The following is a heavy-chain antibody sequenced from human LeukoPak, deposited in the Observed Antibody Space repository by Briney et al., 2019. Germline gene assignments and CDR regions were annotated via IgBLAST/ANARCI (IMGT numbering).Heavy chain of an antibody. D-gene: IGHD2-21*02. V-gene: IGHV3-15*01. CDR2: IKRKTDGGTT. CDR1: GFTFSNAW. CDR3: TTDSVTARRDDAFDI. J-gene: IGHJ3*02. Sequence: GGSLRLSCAASGFTFSNAWMSWVRQAPGKGLEWVGRIKRKTDGGTTDYAAPVKGRFTISRDDSKNMLYLQMNSLKSEDTAVYYCTTDSVTARRDDAFDIWGQGTVVTVSS.